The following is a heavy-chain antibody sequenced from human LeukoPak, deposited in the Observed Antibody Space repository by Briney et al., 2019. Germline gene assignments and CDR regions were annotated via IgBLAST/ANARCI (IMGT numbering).Heavy chain of an antibody. CDR2: INPSGGST. D-gene: IGHD6-13*01. CDR1: GYTFTSYY. Sequence: ASVKVTCKASGYTFTSYYMHWVRRAPGQGLEWMGIINPSGGSTSYAQKFQGRVTMTRDTSTSTVYMELSSLRSEDTAVYYCARGTGAAAGIGPYYFDYWGQGTLVTVSS. CDR3: ARGTGAAAGIGPYYFDY. J-gene: IGHJ4*02. V-gene: IGHV1-46*01.